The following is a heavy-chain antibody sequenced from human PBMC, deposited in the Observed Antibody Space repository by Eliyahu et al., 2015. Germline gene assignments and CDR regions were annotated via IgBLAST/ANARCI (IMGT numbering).Heavy chain of an antibody. CDR1: GGPISSGSYY. V-gene: IGHV4-61*02. CDR3: ARDRGYSYPGGGYYYYYMDV. Sequence: QVQLQESGPGLVKPSQTLSLTCTVSGGPISSGSYYWSWIRQPAGKGLEWIGRIYTSGSTNYTPSLKSRVTISVDTSKNQFSLKLSSVTAADTAVYYCARDRGYSYPGGGYYYYYMDVWGKGTTVTVSS. J-gene: IGHJ6*03. CDR2: IYTSGST. D-gene: IGHD5-18*01.